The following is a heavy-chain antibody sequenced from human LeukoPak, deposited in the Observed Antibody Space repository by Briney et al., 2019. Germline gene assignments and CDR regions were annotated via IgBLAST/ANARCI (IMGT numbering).Heavy chain of an antibody. D-gene: IGHD5-18*01. Sequence: GGSLRLSCAASGFTFSSYGMRWVRQAPGKGLEWVAFIRYDGSNKYYADSVKGRFTISRENAKDSLYLQMNSLRAGDTAVYYCTLSYGRGFNYYYGMDVWGQGTTVTVSS. CDR3: TLSYGRGFNYYYGMDV. J-gene: IGHJ6*02. V-gene: IGHV3-30*02. CDR1: GFTFSSYG. CDR2: IRYDGSNK.